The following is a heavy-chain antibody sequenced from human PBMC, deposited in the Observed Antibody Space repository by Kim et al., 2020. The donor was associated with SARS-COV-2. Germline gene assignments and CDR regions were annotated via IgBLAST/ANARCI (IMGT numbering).Heavy chain of an antibody. J-gene: IGHJ4*02. CDR3: ARGTTVASGKVDY. D-gene: IGHD4-17*01. V-gene: IGHV4-59*09. Sequence: HPSLKRRVTITVDTSKNQFSLKLSSVTAADTAVYYCARGTTVASGKVDYWGQGTLVTVSS.